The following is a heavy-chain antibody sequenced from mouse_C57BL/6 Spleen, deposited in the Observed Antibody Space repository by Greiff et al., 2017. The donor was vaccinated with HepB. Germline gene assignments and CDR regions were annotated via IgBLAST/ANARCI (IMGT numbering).Heavy chain of an antibody. Sequence: EVHLVESGGGLVQPGGSLKLSCAASGFTFSDYYMYWVRQTPEKRLEWVAYISNGGGSTYYPDTVKGRFTISRDNAKNTLYLQMSRLKTADTAMYYCAGHRGIDYAMDYWGQGTSVTVSS. V-gene: IGHV5-12*01. CDR2: ISNGGGST. CDR3: AGHRGIDYAMDY. J-gene: IGHJ4*01. CDR1: GFTFSDYY.